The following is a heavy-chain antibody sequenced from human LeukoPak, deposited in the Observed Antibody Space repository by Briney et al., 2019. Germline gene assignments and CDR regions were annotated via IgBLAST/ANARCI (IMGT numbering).Heavy chain of an antibody. CDR1: GGSFSAYY. V-gene: IGHV4-34*01. D-gene: IGHD5-18*01. CDR3: ARCRGYSYGPHYYYYYMDV. J-gene: IGHJ6*03. Sequence: SETLSLTCAVYGGSFSAYYWSWIRQPPGKGLEWIGEINDNGSTNYSPSLKSRITISVDTSQNQFSLKLSSVTAADTAVYYCARCRGYSYGPHYYYYYMDVWGKGTTVTVSS. CDR2: INDNGST.